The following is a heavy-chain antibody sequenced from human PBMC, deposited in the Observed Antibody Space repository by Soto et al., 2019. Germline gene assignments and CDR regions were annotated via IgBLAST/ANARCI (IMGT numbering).Heavy chain of an antibody. J-gene: IGHJ6*02. CDR1: GGSMSSGGYY. V-gene: IGHV4-31*03. Sequence: SETLSLTCTVSGGSMSSGGYYWSWIRQHPGKGLEWIGYIYYSGSTYYNPSLKSRVTISVDTSKNQFPLKLSSVTAADTAVYYCAREPGTSYYYGSGGSYGMDVWGQGTTVTVSS. CDR2: IYYSGST. CDR3: AREPGTSYYYGSGGSYGMDV. D-gene: IGHD3-10*01.